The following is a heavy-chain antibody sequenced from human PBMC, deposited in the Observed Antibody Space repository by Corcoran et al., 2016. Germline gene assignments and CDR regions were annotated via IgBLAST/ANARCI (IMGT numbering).Heavy chain of an antibody. CDR3: ARGGNYYDRSGYYSNEY. Sequence: QVQLVQSGAEVKKPGASVKVSCKASGYTFTNYDINWVRQATGQGLEWMGWMNSNSGNTGYAQKVQGSVTMTRDTSINTAYMELSSLRSEDTAVYYCARGGNYYDRSGYYSNEYWGQGTLVTVSS. CDR2: MNSNSGNT. CDR1: GYTFTNYD. D-gene: IGHD3-22*01. J-gene: IGHJ4*02. V-gene: IGHV1-8*01.